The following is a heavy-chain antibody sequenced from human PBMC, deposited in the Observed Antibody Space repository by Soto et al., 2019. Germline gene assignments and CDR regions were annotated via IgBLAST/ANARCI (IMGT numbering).Heavy chain of an antibody. Sequence: ASVKVSCKAYGYNFITYGISCVRQAPGQGLEWMGWISAYNGNTNYAQKLQGRVTMTTDTSTSTAYMELSSLRSDDTAVYFCSRLTTMVREINDDPFDFWGQGTLVTVSS. J-gene: IGHJ4*03. CDR1: GYNFITYG. V-gene: IGHV1-18*01. CDR3: SRLTTMVREINDDPFDF. D-gene: IGHD3-10*01. CDR2: ISAYNGNT.